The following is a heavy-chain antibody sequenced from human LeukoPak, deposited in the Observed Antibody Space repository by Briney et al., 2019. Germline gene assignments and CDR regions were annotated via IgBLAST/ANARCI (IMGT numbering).Heavy chain of an antibody. V-gene: IGHV3-21*01. D-gene: IGHD3-22*01. CDR3: AREYDSSGYYYAYYFDY. Sequence: PGGSLTLSCAASGFTFSSYSMNWVRQPPGKGLEWVSSINISSSYIYYADSVKGRFTISRDNSKNTLYLQLNSLRAEDTAVYYCAREYDSSGYYYAYYFDYWGQETLVTVSS. CDR1: GFTFSSYS. J-gene: IGHJ4*02. CDR2: INISSSYI.